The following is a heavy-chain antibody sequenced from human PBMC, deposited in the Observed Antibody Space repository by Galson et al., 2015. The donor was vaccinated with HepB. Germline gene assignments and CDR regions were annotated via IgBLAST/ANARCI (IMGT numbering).Heavy chain of an antibody. V-gene: IGHV1-24*01. J-gene: IGHJ6*02. CDR1: GYTLTEFP. D-gene: IGHD3-10*01. CDR2: FDPEDGET. Sequence: SVKVSCKVSGYTLTEFPMHWVRQAPGKGLEWMGAFDPEDGETIYAQKLQGRVTVTEDTSTDTAYMELSSLRSEDTAVYYCATPRAPADYYYGMGVWGQGTTVTVSS. CDR3: ATPRAPADYYYGMGV.